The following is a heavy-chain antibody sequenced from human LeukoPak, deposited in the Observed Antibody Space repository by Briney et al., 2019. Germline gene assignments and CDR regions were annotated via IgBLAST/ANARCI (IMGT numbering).Heavy chain of an antibody. V-gene: IGHV3-23*01. CDR3: AKTGGATNFGPLDS. CDR1: GFTFSNYA. Sequence: GGSLRLSCVGSGFTFSNYAMTWVRQAPGKGLERVSALRNSGSSPYYADSVKGRFTISRDNSQNTLYLQMNSLRAEDTAVYYCAKTGGATNFGPLDSWGQGTLVFVSS. CDR2: LRNSGSSP. D-gene: IGHD1-26*01. J-gene: IGHJ4*02.